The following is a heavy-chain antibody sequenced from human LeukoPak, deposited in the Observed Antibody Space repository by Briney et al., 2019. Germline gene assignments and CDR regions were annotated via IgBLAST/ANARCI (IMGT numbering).Heavy chain of an antibody. CDR3: AGQTMVRGVRDY. D-gene: IGHD3-10*01. J-gene: IGHJ4*02. CDR2: IYHSGST. Sequence: SQTLSLTCAVSDGSISSGGYSWSWIRQPPGKGLEWIGYIYHSGSTYYNPSLKSRVTISVDRSKNQFSLKLSSVTAADTAVYYCAGQTMVRGVRDYWGQGTLVTVSS. CDR1: DGSISSGGYS. V-gene: IGHV4-30-2*01.